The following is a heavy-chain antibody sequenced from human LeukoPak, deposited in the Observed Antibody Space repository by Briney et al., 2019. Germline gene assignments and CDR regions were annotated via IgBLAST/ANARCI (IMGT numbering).Heavy chain of an antibody. V-gene: IGHV4-59*01. J-gene: IGHJ6*03. CDR3: ARNVRFLEWDYYYMDV. Sequence: PSETLSLTCAVYGGSFSGYYWSWIRQPPGKGLEWIGYIYYSGSTNYNPSLKSRVTISVDTSKNQFSLKLSSVTAADTAVYYCARNVRFLEWDYYYMDVWGKGTTVTVSS. D-gene: IGHD3-3*01. CDR1: GGSFSGYY. CDR2: IYYSGST.